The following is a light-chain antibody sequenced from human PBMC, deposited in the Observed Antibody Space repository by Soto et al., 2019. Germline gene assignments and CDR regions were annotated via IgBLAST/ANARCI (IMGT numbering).Light chain of an antibody. V-gene: IGKV3-20*01. CDR1: QSVSSSY. J-gene: IGKJ3*01. Sequence: EIVLTQSPGTLSLSPGERATLSCRASQSVSSSYLAWYQQKPGQAPRPLIYGASSRATGIPDRFSGSGSGTDFTITISRLEPEDFAVYYCQQYGSSPFTFGPGTTVDIK. CDR3: QQYGSSPFT. CDR2: GAS.